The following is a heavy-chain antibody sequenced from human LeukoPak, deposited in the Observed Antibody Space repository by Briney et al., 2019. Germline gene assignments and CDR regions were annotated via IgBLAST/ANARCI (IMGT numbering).Heavy chain of an antibody. J-gene: IGHJ4*02. CDR2: IYPGDSDT. V-gene: IGHV5-51*01. CDR1: GYSFNTYW. CDR3: ARMEARYYFDY. D-gene: IGHD3-3*01. Sequence: GESLKISCKGSGYSFNTYWIAWVRQMPGKGLEWMGIIYPGDSDTRYSPSFQGQVTISADKSISTAYLQWSSLKASDTAMYYCARMEARYYFDYWGQGTLVTVSS.